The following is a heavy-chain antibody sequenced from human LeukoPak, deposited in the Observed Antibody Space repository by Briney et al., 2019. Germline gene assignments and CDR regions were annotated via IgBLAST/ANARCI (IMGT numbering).Heavy chain of an antibody. CDR1: GFTFTSYS. D-gene: IGHD2-21*01. Sequence: GRSLRLSCEASGFTFTSYSMHWVRQPPGQGLEWVAATSYDGSNRYYADYVKGRFTISRDNSNNTLFLQMNSLRPEDTAVYFCARKSLWFKYYDYWGQGIWVTVSS. CDR2: TSYDGSNR. CDR3: ARKSLWFKYYDY. J-gene: IGHJ4*02. V-gene: IGHV3-30*04.